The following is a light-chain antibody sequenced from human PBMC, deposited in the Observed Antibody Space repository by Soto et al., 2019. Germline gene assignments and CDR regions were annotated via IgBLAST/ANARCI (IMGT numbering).Light chain of an antibody. V-gene: IGKV3-20*01. J-gene: IGKJ2*01. CDR1: QSVSSSY. CDR3: QQYGSSPYT. Sequence: EIVLTQSPGTLSLSPGERATLSCRASQSVSSSYLAWYQQKPGQAPRLLIYGASNRATGIPDRFSGSGSGTDFTLTISRLEPEDFAVYYCQQYGSSPYTFCQGTKLEIK. CDR2: GAS.